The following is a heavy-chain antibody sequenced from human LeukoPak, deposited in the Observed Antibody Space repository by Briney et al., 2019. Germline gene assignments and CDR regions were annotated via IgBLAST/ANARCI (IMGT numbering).Heavy chain of an antibody. CDR1: GGSINSYY. D-gene: IGHD6-25*01. Sequence: ETLSLTCTVSGGSINSYYWTWIRQPPGKGLEWVSAITSGGGTTYYAGSVKGRFTISRDNSKNTLYLQMNSLRAEDTAVYYCARDPPRAAWVFDYWGQGTLVSVSS. CDR3: ARDPPRAAWVFDY. V-gene: IGHV3-23*01. CDR2: ITSGGGTT. J-gene: IGHJ4*02.